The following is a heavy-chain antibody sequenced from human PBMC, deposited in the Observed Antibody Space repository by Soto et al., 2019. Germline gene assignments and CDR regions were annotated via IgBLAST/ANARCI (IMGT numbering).Heavy chain of an antibody. D-gene: IGHD3-3*01. CDR2: IYYSGST. CDR1: GGSISSYY. Sequence: PSETLSLTCTVSGGSISSYYWSWIRQPPGKGLEWIGYIYYSGSTNYNPSLKSRVTISVDTSKNQFSLKLSSVTAADTAVYYCARLGGELRFLEWLPPDAYYYGMDVWGQGTTVTVSS. V-gene: IGHV4-59*01. CDR3: ARLGGELRFLEWLPPDAYYYGMDV. J-gene: IGHJ6*02.